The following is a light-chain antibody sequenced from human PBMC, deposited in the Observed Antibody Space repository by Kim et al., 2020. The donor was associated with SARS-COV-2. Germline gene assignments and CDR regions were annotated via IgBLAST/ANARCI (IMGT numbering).Light chain of an antibody. CDR1: SSDVGSYNL. V-gene: IGLV2-23*02. CDR3: CSYAGSNTLAV. CDR2: GVS. Sequence: QSALTQPASVSGSPGQSITISCTGTSSDVGSYNLVSWYQHHPGKAPKLIIYGVSKRPSGVSSRFSGSRSGNTASLTISGLQPEDAGDYYCCSYAGSNTLAVFGTGTKVTVL. J-gene: IGLJ1*01.